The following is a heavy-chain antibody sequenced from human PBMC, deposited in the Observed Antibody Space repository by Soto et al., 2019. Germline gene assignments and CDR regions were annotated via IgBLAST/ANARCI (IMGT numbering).Heavy chain of an antibody. CDR2: IFYSGST. CDR1: GGSISSYY. CDR3: ARAGPEMDY. J-gene: IGHJ4*02. D-gene: IGHD3-10*01. Sequence: QVQLQESGPGLVKPSETLSLTCTVSGGSISSYYWSWIRQPPGKGLEWIGYIFYSGSTNYNPSLKSRVTISVDTSKNQFSLKLSSVTAADRAVYYCARAGPEMDYWGQGTLVTVSS. V-gene: IGHV4-59*01.